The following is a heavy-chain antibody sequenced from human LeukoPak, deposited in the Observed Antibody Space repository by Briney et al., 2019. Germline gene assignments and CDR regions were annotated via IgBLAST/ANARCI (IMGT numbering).Heavy chain of an antibody. D-gene: IGHD2-2*01. CDR3: ARVKVVPAATIPVDY. CDR1: GYTFTSYG. V-gene: IGHV1-18*01. CDR2: ISAYNGNT. Sequence: GASVKVSCKASGYTFTSYGISWVRQAPGQGLEWMGWISAYNGNTNYAQKLQGRVTMTTDTSTSTAYMELRSLRSDDTAVYYCARVKVVPAATIPVDYWGQGTLVTVSS. J-gene: IGHJ4*02.